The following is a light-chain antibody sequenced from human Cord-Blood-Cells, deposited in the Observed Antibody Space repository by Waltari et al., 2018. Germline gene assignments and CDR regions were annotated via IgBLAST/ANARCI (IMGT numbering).Light chain of an antibody. J-gene: IGLJ1*01. CDR3: CSYAGSSTYV. CDR1: SSDVWSYNL. Sequence: QSALTQPASVSGSPGQSITISCTGTSSDVWSYNLVPWYQQHPGKAPKLMSYEGSKRPSGVLHRFSGSKAGNTASLALSGLQAEDEADYYGCSYAGSSTYVFGTGTKVTVL. V-gene: IGLV2-23*01. CDR2: EGS.